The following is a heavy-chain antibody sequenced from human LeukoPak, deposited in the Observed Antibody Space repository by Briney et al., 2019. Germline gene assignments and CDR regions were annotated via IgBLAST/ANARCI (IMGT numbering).Heavy chain of an antibody. CDR3: ARGQDIVVVVAATPGRYYFDY. CDR1: GGSISSGDYY. Sequence: SETLSLTCTVSGGSISSGDYYWSWIRQPPGKGLEWIGEINHSGSTNYNPSLKSRVTISVDTSKNQFSLKLSSVTAADTAVYYCARGQDIVVVVAATPGRYYFDYWGQGTLVTVSS. V-gene: IGHV4-39*07. D-gene: IGHD2-15*01. J-gene: IGHJ4*02. CDR2: INHSGST.